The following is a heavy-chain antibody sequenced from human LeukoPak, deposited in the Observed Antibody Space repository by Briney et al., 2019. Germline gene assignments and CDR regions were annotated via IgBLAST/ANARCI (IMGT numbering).Heavy chain of an antibody. CDR3: AAYYVSGNYFRDY. J-gene: IGHJ4*02. D-gene: IGHD3-10*01. CDR1: GYTFTGYY. Sequence: ASVKVSCKASGYTFTGYYMHWVRQAPGQGLEWMGWMNPKTGNTNYAQRFQGRVAMTRDTSISTAYMEMRRLRSDDTTVYYCAAYYVSGNYFRDYWGQGTLVTVSS. CDR2: MNPKTGNT. V-gene: IGHV1-2*02.